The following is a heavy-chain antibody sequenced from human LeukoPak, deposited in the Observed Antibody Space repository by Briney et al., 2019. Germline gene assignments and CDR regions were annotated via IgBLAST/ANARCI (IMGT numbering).Heavy chain of an antibody. CDR3: VQEGPRGLAFDI. CDR2: ISSSSSYI. J-gene: IGHJ3*02. CDR1: GFTFSSYS. Sequence: GGSLRLSCAASGFTFSSYSMTWVRQAPGKGLEWVSSISSSSSYIYYADSVKGRFAISRDNSKNTLYLQMNSLRAEDTAVYYCVQEGPRGLAFDIWGQGTKVTVSS. V-gene: IGHV3-21*04.